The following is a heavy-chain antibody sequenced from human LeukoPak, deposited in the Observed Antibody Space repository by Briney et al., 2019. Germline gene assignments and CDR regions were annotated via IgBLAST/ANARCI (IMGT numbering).Heavy chain of an antibody. CDR3: ATLQSPSGDQNFDY. Sequence: ASVKVSCKVSGYTLTELSMHWVRQAPGKGLEWMGGFDPEDGETIYAQKFQGRVTMTEDTSTDTAYMELSSLRSEDTAVYYCATLQSPSGDQNFDYWGQGTLVTVSS. V-gene: IGHV1-24*01. CDR1: GYTLTELS. J-gene: IGHJ4*02. D-gene: IGHD2-2*01. CDR2: FDPEDGET.